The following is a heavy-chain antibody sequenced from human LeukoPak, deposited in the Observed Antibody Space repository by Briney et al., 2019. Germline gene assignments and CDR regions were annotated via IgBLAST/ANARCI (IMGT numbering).Heavy chain of an antibody. V-gene: IGHV3-23*01. J-gene: IGHJ3*02. CDR3: AKVVNTWELLGAFDI. Sequence: GGSLRLSCAASGFTFSSYAMSWVRQAPGKGLEWVSAISGSGGNTYYADSVKGRFTISRDNSKTTLYLQMNSLRAEDTAVYYCAKVVNTWELLGAFDIWGQGTMVTVSS. CDR1: GFTFSSYA. D-gene: IGHD1-26*01. CDR2: ISGSGGNT.